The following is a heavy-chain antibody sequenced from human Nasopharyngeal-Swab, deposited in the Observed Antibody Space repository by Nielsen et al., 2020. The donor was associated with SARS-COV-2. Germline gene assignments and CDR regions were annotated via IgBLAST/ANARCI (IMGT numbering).Heavy chain of an antibody. J-gene: IGHJ4*02. CDR3: ARWGRTDGGNPRYFDY. V-gene: IGHV1-69*04. D-gene: IGHD4-23*01. CDR2: IIPILGMA. CDR1: GGTFSSYA. Sequence: SVKVSCKASGGTFSSYAISWVRQAPGQGLEWMGRIIPILGMANYAQKFQGRVTITADKSTSTAYMELSSLRSEDTAVYYCARWGRTDGGNPRYFDYWGQGTLVTVSS.